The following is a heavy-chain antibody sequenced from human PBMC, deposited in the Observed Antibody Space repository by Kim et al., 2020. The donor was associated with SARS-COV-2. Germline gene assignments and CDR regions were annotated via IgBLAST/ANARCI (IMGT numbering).Heavy chain of an antibody. CDR1: GFTFSSSA. V-gene: IGHV3-30*04. D-gene: IGHD2-21*01. Sequence: GGSLRLSCAASGFTFSSSAMHWVRQAPGKGLEWVARIRSSVSSKYYADSVKGRFTFSRANDENTKYLQMNRLSPKNEDMDYYARTCIPGTTVAGWDAFD. J-gene: IGHJ3*01. CDR2: IRSSVSSK. CDR3: ARTCIPGTTVAGWDAFD.